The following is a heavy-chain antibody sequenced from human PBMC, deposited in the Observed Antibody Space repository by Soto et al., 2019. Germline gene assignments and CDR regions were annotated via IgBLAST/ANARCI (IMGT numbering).Heavy chain of an antibody. V-gene: IGHV3-23*01. Sequence: EVQLLESGGGLVQPGGSLRLSCAASGFTFSIYSLSWVRQAPGKGLEWVSAVNGYSPHYADAVKGRCTISRDNDRSNLYLQMRSLRVEDTAIYYCAKVGPRIGTGWSEYFDHWGQGTMVTVS. CDR3: AKVGPRIGTGWSEYFDH. CDR1: GFTFSIYS. J-gene: IGHJ4*02. D-gene: IGHD6-19*01. CDR2: VNGYSP.